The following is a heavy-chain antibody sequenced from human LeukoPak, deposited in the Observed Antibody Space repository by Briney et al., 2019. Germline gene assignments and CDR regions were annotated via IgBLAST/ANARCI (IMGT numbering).Heavy chain of an antibody. V-gene: IGHV4-61*02. CDR1: GGSISSGNFF. CDR3: AREQWAYRSYYASSGYHDY. J-gene: IGHJ4*02. D-gene: IGHD3-22*01. Sequence: SQTLSLTCTVSGGSISSGNFFWTWIRQPAGKGLEWIGRIYTGGSTNYNPSLKSRVTISLDTSRNQFSLNLSSVTAADTAVYYCAREQWAYRSYYASSGYHDYWGQGTLVTVSS. CDR2: IYTGGST.